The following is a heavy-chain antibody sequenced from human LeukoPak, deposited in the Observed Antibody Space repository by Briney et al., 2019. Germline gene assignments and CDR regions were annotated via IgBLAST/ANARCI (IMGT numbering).Heavy chain of an antibody. J-gene: IGHJ4*02. CDR3: ARLGGVDY. Sequence: GGSLRLSCAASGFTFSSYDMHWVRQATGKGLEWVSGIGTVGDTYYPGSVKGRFTISRDNAKNSLYLQMNSLRAEDTAVYYCARLGGVDYWGQGTLVTVSS. CDR2: IGTVGDT. D-gene: IGHD4-17*01. CDR1: GFTFSSYD. V-gene: IGHV3-13*01.